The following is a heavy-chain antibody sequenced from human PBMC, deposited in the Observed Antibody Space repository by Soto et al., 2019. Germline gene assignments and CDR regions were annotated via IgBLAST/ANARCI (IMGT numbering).Heavy chain of an antibody. V-gene: IGHV3-30*03. D-gene: IGHD5-18*01. CDR1: GFTFSSHG. CDR3: ARDSGYSYGPLDY. CDR2: ISYDGSNK. J-gene: IGHJ4*02. Sequence: GGSLRLSCAASGFTFSSHGMHWVRQAPGKGLEWVAVISYDGSNKDYADFVKGRFTISRDNSKNTLYLQMNSLRAEDTAVYYCARDSGYSYGPLDYWGQGTLVTVSS.